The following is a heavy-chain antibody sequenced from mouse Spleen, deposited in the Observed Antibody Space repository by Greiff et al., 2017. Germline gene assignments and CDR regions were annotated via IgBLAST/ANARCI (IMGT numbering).Heavy chain of an antibody. J-gene: IGHJ4*01. CDR3: ARPRYGAMDY. CDR1: GFTFSDYG. CDR2: ISSGSSTI. Sequence: EVKLVESGGGLVKPGGSLKLSCAASGFTFSDYGMHWVRQAPEKGLEWVAYISSGSSTIYYADTVKGRFTISRDNAKNTLFLQMTSLRSEDTAMYYCARPRYGAMDYWGQGTSVTVSS. V-gene: IGHV5-17*01. D-gene: IGHD2-14*01.